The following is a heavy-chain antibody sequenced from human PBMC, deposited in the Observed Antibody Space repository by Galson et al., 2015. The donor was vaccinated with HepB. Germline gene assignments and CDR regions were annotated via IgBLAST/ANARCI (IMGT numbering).Heavy chain of an antibody. CDR2: INAGNGNT. V-gene: IGHV1-3*01. J-gene: IGHJ4*02. CDR3: ARSGGPMTNLDFDY. CDR1: GYTFTSYA. Sequence: SVKVSCKASGYTFTSYAMHWVRQAPGQRLEWMGWINAGNGNTKYSQKFQGRVTITRDTSASTAYMELSSLRSEDTAVYYCARSGGPMTNLDFDYWGQGTLVTVSS. D-gene: IGHD3-16*01.